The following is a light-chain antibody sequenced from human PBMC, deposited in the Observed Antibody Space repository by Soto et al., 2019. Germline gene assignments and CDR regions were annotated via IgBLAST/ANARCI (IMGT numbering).Light chain of an antibody. Sequence: DIHMTQSPSTLSASLGDRVSITCRASQSINSWLAWYQQKPGKAPKLLIYDASSLQSGVPSRFSGSESGAEFTLTISGLQPDDFATYYCQQLNSYPLTFGGGTKVEIK. CDR3: QQLNSYPLT. CDR1: QSINSW. CDR2: DAS. J-gene: IGKJ4*01. V-gene: IGKV1-5*01.